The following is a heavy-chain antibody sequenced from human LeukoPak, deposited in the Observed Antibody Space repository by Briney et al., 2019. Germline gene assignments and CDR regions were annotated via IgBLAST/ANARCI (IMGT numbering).Heavy chain of an antibody. Sequence: ASVKVSCKASGYTFTSYDINWVRQATGQGLEWMGWMNPNSGNTGYAQKFQGRVTMTRNTSISTAYMELSSLRSEDTAVYYCARLSRGRYFDWVHFDYWGQGTLSPSPQ. J-gene: IGHJ4*02. CDR3: ARLSRGRYFDWVHFDY. D-gene: IGHD3-9*01. CDR2: MNPNSGNT. CDR1: GYTFTSYD. V-gene: IGHV1-8*01.